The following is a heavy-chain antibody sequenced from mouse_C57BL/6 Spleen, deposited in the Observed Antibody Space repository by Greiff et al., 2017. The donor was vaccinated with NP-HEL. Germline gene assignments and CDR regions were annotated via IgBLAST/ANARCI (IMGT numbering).Heavy chain of an antibody. J-gene: IGHJ1*03. CDR1: GFTFTDYY. D-gene: IGHD2-3*01. CDR2: IRNKAKGHTT. V-gene: IGHV7-3*03. CDR3: VKEHDGSGFDWYFEV. Sequence: DVMLLESGAGLVQPGGSLSLSCAASGFTFTDYYMSWVRQPPGKALEWMGFIRNKAKGHTTEYSASVKGRFTISRDNSQCILYLQMNALRAEDTATYYGVKEHDGSGFDWYFEVWGTGTTVTVS.